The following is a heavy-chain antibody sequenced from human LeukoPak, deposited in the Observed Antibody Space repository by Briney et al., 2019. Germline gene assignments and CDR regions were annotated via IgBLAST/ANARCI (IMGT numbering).Heavy chain of an antibody. J-gene: IGHJ4*02. CDR3: ARDGIRRWLQDY. V-gene: IGHV3-21*04. CDR1: GFTFSSYS. CDR2: ISSSSSYI. Sequence: KFGGSLRLSCAASGFTFSSYSMNWVRQAPGKGLEWVSSISSSSSYIYYADSVKGRFTISRDNAKNSLYLQMNSLRAEDTAVYYCARDGIRRWLQDYWGQGTLVTVSS. D-gene: IGHD5-24*01.